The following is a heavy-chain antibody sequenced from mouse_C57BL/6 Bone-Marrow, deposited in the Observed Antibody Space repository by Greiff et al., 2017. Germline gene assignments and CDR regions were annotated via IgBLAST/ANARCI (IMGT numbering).Heavy chain of an antibody. CDR3: ARLGRYFDY. D-gene: IGHD4-1*01. V-gene: IGHV5-9*01. J-gene: IGHJ2*01. CDR1: GFTFSSYT. Sequence: EVQLVESGGGLVKPGGSLKLSCAASGFTFSSYTMSWVRQTPEKRLEWVATISGGGGNTYYPDSVKGRFTLSRDNAKNTLYLQMSSLRSEDTALYYCARLGRYFDYWGQGTTLTVSS. CDR2: ISGGGGNT.